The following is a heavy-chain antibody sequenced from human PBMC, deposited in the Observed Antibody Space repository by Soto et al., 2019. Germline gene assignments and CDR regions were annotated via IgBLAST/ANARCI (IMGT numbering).Heavy chain of an antibody. CDR3: ACIFSGGYGYGFYYYGMHV. Sequence: QLQLQESGPGLVKPSETLSLTCTVSGGSISSSSYYWGWIRQPPGKGLEWIGSIYYSGSTYYNPSLKSRFTISVDTCKNQFSLKLSSVTAADTAVYYCACIFSGGYGYGFYYYGMHVWGQGTTVTVSS. CDR1: GGSISSSSYY. CDR2: IYYSGST. D-gene: IGHD5-18*01. J-gene: IGHJ6*02. V-gene: IGHV4-39*01.